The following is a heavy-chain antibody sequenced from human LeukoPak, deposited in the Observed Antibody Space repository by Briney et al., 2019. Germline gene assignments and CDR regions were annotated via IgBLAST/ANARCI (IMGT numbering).Heavy chain of an antibody. D-gene: IGHD2-15*01. CDR1: GGSIGGYF. CDR2: IHDNGDS. J-gene: IGHJ4*02. CDR3: ARAPSGCGGTCPSDH. V-gene: IGHV4-4*07. Sequence: SETLSLTCTVSGGSIGGYFWSWIRQLAGKGLEWIGRIHDNGDSNHNPSLKSRVTMALDMSGNQVSLKLTSVTAADTAVYYCARAPSGCGGTCPSDHWGPGTLVTVSS.